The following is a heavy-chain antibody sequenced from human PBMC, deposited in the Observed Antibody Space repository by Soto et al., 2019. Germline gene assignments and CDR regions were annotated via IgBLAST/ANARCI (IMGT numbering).Heavy chain of an antibody. D-gene: IGHD3-9*01. CDR3: ARAHYDILTGYPTHAFDI. V-gene: IGHV4-30-4*01. J-gene: IGHJ3*02. CDR1: GVSVSSGDYY. Sequence: SETLSLTCTVSGVSVSSGDYYWSWIRQPPGKGLEWIGYIYYTGRTYYNPSLKSRVIVSVDTSKNQFSLKLSSVTAAEKAVYYCARAHYDILTGYPTHAFDIWGQGTMVTV. CDR2: IYYTGRT.